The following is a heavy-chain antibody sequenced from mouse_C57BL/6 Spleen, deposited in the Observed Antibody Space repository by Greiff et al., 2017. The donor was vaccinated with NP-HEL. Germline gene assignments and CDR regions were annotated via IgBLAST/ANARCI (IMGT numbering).Heavy chain of an antibody. D-gene: IGHD2-12*01. V-gene: IGHV1-82*01. CDR1: GYAFSSSW. CDR2: IYPGDGDT. CDR3: ATTIVYYAMDY. J-gene: IGHJ4*01. Sequence: VQLQESGPELVKPGASVKISCKASGYAFSSSWMNWVKQRPGKGLEWIGRIYPGDGDTNYNGKFKGKATLTTDKSSSTAYLQLSSLTSEDSAVYICATTIVYYAMDYWGQGTSVTVSS.